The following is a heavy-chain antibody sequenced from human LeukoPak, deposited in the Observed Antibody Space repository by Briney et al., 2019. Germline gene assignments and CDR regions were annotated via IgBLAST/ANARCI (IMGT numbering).Heavy chain of an antibody. CDR1: GYXFTSYH. D-gene: IGHD1-7*01. Sequence: ASVKVSCKASGYXFTSYHVHWVRQAPGQGPEWMGLIGPNSGATNYAQKFQGRVTMTRDTSITTAYMEVTRLTSDDTAVYYCAREDWHYDYWGQGTLVTVSS. J-gene: IGHJ4*02. CDR3: AREDWHYDY. CDR2: IGPNSGAT. V-gene: IGHV1-2*02.